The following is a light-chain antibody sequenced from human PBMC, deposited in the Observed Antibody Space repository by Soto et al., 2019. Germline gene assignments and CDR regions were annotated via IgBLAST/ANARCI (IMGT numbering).Light chain of an antibody. J-gene: IGKJ3*01. Sequence: EIVLTQSPGSLSLSPGQRATLSCRASQSVDTTFFAWYQKKPGQAPRLLIYGASKRATGIPDRFSGSGSGTDFTLTISRLEPEDFAVYYCQQYGSSPFSFGPGTKVDIK. V-gene: IGKV3-20*01. CDR1: QSVDTTF. CDR3: QQYGSSPFS. CDR2: GAS.